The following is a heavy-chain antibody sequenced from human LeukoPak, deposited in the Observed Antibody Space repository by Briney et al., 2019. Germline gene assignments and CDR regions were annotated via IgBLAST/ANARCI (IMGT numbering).Heavy chain of an antibody. Sequence: ASVNVSCKASGYTFTGYYMHWVRQAPGQGLEWMGWINPNSGGTNYAQKFQGRVTMTRDTSISTAYMELSRLRSDDTAVYYCAREGQQLVEGSFDYWGQGTLVTVSS. CDR2: INPNSGGT. CDR3: AREGQQLVEGSFDY. CDR1: GYTFTGYY. J-gene: IGHJ4*02. D-gene: IGHD6-13*01. V-gene: IGHV1-2*02.